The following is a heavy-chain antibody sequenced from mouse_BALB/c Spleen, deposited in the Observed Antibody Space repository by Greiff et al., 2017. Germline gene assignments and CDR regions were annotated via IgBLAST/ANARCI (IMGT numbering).Heavy chain of an antibody. CDR1: GFTFSSYG. J-gene: IGHJ3*01. V-gene: IGHV5-6-3*01. Sequence: EVKLMESGGGLVQPGGSLKLSCAASGFTFSSYGMSWVRQTPDKRLELVATINSNGGSTYYPDSVKGRFTISRDNAKNTLYLQMSSLKSEDTAMYYCARDPGSCAHWGQGTRVSVSA. CDR3: ARDPGSCAH. CDR2: INSNGGST. D-gene: IGHD3-1*01.